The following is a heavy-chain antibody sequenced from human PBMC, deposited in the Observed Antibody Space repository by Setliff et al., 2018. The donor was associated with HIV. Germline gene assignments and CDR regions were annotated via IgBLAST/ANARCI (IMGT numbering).Heavy chain of an antibody. CDR1: GFIFSSYA. V-gene: IGHV3-30*02. J-gene: IGHJ4*02. D-gene: IGHD1-1*01. CDR3: AKVKVPTTDLYFLDY. CDR2: VRYDESNK. Sequence: PGGSLRLSCAASGFIFSSYAMHWVRQAPGKGLEWVACVRYDESNKYYAESVKDRFTISRDNSKTMVYLQMNSLRAEDTALYYCAKVKVPTTDLYFLDYWGQGTPVTVSS.